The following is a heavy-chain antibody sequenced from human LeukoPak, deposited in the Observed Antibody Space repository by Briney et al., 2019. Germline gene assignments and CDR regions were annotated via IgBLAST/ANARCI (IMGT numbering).Heavy chain of an antibody. D-gene: IGHD4-17*01. Sequence: SETLSLTCTVSGGSISSYYWSWIRQPPGKGLEWIGYIYYSGSTNYNPSLKSRVTMSVDTSKNQFSLKLSSVTAADTAVYYCARGYYGDYPLDYWGQGTLVTVSS. CDR1: GGSISSYY. CDR3: ARGYYGDYPLDY. J-gene: IGHJ4*02. V-gene: IGHV4-59*12. CDR2: IYYSGST.